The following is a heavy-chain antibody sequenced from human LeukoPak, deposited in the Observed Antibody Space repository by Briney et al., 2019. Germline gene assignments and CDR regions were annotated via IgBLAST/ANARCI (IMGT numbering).Heavy chain of an antibody. J-gene: IGHJ4*02. CDR3: ARWDSYTISSFDY. CDR1: GFTFSSYA. D-gene: IGHD5-24*01. CDR2: ITGSGSST. V-gene: IGHV3-23*01. Sequence: GGSLRLSCAASGFTFSSYAMSWVRQAPGKGLEWVSAITGSGSSTYYADSVKGRFTISRDNSKNTLYLQMNSLGAEDTAVYYCARWDSYTISSFDYWGQGTLVTVSS.